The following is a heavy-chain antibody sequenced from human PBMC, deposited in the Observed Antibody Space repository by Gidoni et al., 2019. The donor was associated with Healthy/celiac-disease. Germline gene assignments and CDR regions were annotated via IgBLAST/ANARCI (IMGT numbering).Heavy chain of an antibody. CDR2: INHSRST. V-gene: IGHV4-34*01. D-gene: IGHD6-6*01. J-gene: IGHJ4*02. Sequence: GSSSGYYWSWIRQPPGQGLAWIGEINHSRSTNYNQSLKSRVTISVDRYKNQFSLKLSSVTAADKAVDYCARGRGAARRRCDDWGQGTLVTVSS. CDR1: GSSSGYY. CDR3: ARGRGAARRRCDD.